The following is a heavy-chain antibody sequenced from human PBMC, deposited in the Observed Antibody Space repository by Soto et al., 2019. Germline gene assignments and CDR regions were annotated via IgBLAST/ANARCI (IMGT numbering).Heavy chain of an antibody. D-gene: IGHD2-15*01. CDR3: ARGKCSGGSCYSGGYYYYYYYMDV. CDR1: GYTFTSYD. Sequence: QVQLVQSGAEVKKPGASVKVSCKASGYTFTSYDINWVRQATGQGLEWMGWMNPNSGNTGYAQKFPGRVTMTSNTSISTAYMELSSLRSEDTAVYYCARGKCSGGSCYSGGYYYYYYYMDVWGKGTTVTVSS. J-gene: IGHJ6*03. CDR2: MNPNSGNT. V-gene: IGHV1-8*01.